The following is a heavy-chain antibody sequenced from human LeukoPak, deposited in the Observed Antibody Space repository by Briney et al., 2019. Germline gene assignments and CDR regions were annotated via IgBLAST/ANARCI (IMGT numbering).Heavy chain of an antibody. CDR2: ISSSGGRT. D-gene: IGHD3-10*01. CDR1: GFTFSSHA. J-gene: IGHJ6*03. CDR3: ARGRGYYYNMDV. V-gene: IGHV3-23*01. Sequence: PGGSLRLSCAAPGFTFSSHAMNWVRQGPGKGLEWVSAISSSGGRTYYADSVEGRFTISRDRSKNTLNLQMKSLRVEDTAVYFCARGRGYYYNMDVWGKGTTVTVSS.